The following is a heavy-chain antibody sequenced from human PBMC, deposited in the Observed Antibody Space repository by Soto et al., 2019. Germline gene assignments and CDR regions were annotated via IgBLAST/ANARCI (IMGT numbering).Heavy chain of an antibody. CDR3: ARKIRTTVTTGWFDP. V-gene: IGHV1-18*01. CDR1: GYTFTSYG. J-gene: IGHJ5*02. Sequence: ASVKVSCKASGYTFTSYGISWSRQAPGQGLEWMGWISAYNGNTNYAQKLQGRVTMTTDTSTSTAYMELRSLRSDDTAVYYCARKIRTTVTTGWFDPWGQGTLVTVSS. D-gene: IGHD4-17*01. CDR2: ISAYNGNT.